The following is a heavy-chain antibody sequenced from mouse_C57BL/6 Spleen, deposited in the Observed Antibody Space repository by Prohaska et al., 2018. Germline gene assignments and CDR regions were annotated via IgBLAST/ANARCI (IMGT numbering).Heavy chain of an antibody. CDR2: IYPGDGDT. J-gene: IGHJ2*01. CDR1: GYAFSSYW. Sequence: QVQLQQSGAELVKPGASVKISCKASGYAFSSYWMNWVKQRPGKGLEWIGQIYPGDGDTNYNGKFKGKATLTADKSSSTAYMQLSSLTSEDSAVYFGARLANWDNFDYWGQGTTLTVSS. CDR3: ARLANWDNFDY. V-gene: IGHV1-80*01. D-gene: IGHD4-1*01.